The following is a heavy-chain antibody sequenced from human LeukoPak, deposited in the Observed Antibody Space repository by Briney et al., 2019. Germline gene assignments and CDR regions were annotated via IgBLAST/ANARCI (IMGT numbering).Heavy chain of an antibody. J-gene: IGHJ4*02. D-gene: IGHD5-18*01. V-gene: IGHV4-61*08. Sequence: PSETLSLTCAVSGGSISSGGYYWSWIRQPPGKGLEWIGYIYYSGSTNYNPSLKSRVTISVDTSKNQFSLKLSSVTAADTAVYYCARWIQRPGYFDYWGQGTLVTVSS. CDR1: GGSISSGGYY. CDR3: ARWIQRPGYFDY. CDR2: IYYSGST.